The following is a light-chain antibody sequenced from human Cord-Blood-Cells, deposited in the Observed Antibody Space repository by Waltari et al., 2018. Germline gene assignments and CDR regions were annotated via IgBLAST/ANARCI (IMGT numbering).Light chain of an antibody. Sequence: DIKMTQSPSPLSASVGDRVTITCQASQDISNYLNWYQQKPGKAPKLLIYDASNLETGVPSRFSGSGSGTDFTFTISSLQPEDIATYYCQQYDNLPPLTFGGGTKVEIK. CDR1: QDISNY. V-gene: IGKV1-33*01. CDR3: QQYDNLPPLT. CDR2: DAS. J-gene: IGKJ4*01.